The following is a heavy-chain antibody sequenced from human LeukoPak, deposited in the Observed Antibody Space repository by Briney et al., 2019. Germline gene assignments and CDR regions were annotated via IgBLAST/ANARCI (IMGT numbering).Heavy chain of an antibody. J-gene: IGHJ4*02. CDR2: ICDSGRTI. V-gene: IGHV3-11*01. Sequence: GETLRLSCAASGFTFSDYYMSWIRQAPGKGLEWVSYICDSGRTIYYADSVKGRFTISRDNAKNSVYLQMNNLRAEDTAVYYCARDRLGDYDHSGYYDKWGQGTPATVSS. CDR3: ARDRLGDYDHSGYYDK. D-gene: IGHD3-22*01. CDR1: GFTFSDYY.